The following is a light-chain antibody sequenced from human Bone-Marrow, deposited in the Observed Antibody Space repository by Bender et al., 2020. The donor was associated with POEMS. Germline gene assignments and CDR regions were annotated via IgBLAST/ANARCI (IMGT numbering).Light chain of an antibody. J-gene: IGLJ1*01. CDR3: SSYAGSKTFYV. V-gene: IGLV2-8*01. CDR2: EVS. CDR1: SSDVGGYDY. Sequence: QSALTQPASVSGSPGQSITISCTGTSSDVGGYDYVSWYQQHPGKAPKLMIYEVSQRPSGVPDRFSGSSSGSTAYLTVSGLQADDEADYYCSSYAGSKTFYVFGTGTRVTVL.